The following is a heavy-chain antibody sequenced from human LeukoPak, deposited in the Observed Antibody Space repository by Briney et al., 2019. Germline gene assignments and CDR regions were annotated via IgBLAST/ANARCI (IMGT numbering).Heavy chain of an antibody. CDR3: ARREYLTY. V-gene: IGHV1-2*02. CDR1: GYTFTGYY. J-gene: IGHJ4*02. CDR2: INPNSGDT. Sequence: ASVKVSCKASGYTFTGYYMHWIRQAPGQGLEWMGWINPNSGDTNYAQKFQGRVTVTRDTSISTVYMELTRLTSDDTAVYYCARREYLTYWGQGTLVTVSS. D-gene: IGHD2/OR15-2a*01.